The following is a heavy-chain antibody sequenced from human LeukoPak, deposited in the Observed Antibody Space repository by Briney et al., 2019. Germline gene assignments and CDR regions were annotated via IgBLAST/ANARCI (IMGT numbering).Heavy chain of an antibody. CDR3: ARVDIRTAFFDY. Sequence: SETLSLTCTVSGGSINSYYWSWIRQPAGKRLEWIGRIYSGGSTGYNPSLKSRVTMSLDTSKNQFSLNLSSVTAADTAVYYCARVDIRTAFFDYWGQGTLVTVSS. CDR1: GGSINSYY. D-gene: IGHD5-12*01. J-gene: IGHJ4*02. CDR2: IYSGGST. V-gene: IGHV4-4*07.